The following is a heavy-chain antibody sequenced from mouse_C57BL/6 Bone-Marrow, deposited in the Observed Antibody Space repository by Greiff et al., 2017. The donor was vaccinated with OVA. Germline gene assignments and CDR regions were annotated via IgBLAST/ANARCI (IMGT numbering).Heavy chain of an antibody. Sequence: EVQLVESGGGLVQPKGSLKLSCAASGFSFNTYAMNWVRQAPGKGLEWVARIRSKSNNYATYYADSVKDRFTISRDDSESMLYLQMNNLKTEDTAMYYCVRHVGLRRSFYAMDYWGQGTSVTVSS. CDR3: VRHVGLRRSFYAMDY. CDR2: IRSKSNNYAT. J-gene: IGHJ4*01. CDR1: GFSFNTYA. D-gene: IGHD2-4*01. V-gene: IGHV10-1*01.